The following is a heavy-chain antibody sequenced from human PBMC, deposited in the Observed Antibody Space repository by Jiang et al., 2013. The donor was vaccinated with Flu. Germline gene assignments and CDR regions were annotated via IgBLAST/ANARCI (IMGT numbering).Heavy chain of an antibody. CDR1: GGTFSSYA. CDR2: IIPILGIA. CDR3: ARDRLGDIVVVPAAMFYY. Sequence: SGGTFSSYAISWVRQAPGQGLEWMGRIIPILGIANYAQKFQGRVTITADKSTSTAYMELSSLRSEDTAVYYCARDRLGDIVVVPAAMFYYWGQGTLVTVSS. J-gene: IGHJ4*02. D-gene: IGHD2-2*01. V-gene: IGHV1-69*04.